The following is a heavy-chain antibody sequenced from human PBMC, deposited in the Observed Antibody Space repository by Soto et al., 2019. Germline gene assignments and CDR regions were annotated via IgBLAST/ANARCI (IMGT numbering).Heavy chain of an antibody. Sequence: QVQLVQSGAEVKKPGSSVKVSCKASGGTFSPYTINWVRQAPGQGLEWMGRIIPFHGETNYAQKFQARVTITADKTTSTAYMEVSGLRFEDTAMYYCTRDWEITVSTWSFGGFWGRGTLVTVSS. CDR2: IIPFHGET. J-gene: IGHJ4*02. CDR3: TRDWEITVSTWSFGGF. V-gene: IGHV1-69*08. CDR1: GGTFSPYT. D-gene: IGHD3-10*01.